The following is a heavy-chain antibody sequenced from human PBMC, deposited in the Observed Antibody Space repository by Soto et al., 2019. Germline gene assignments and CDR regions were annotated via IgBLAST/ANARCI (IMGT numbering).Heavy chain of an antibody. CDR2: ISSSSSTM. Sequence: PGGSLRLSCAASGFTFSDYSMNWVRQAPGKGLEWLSSISSSSSTMYYADSVKGRFTISRDDAKNSLYLQMNSLRVEDTAMYYCVREPWGFSGTWYDYWGQGTLVTVSS. J-gene: IGHJ4*02. V-gene: IGHV3-48*01. CDR1: GFTFSDYS. D-gene: IGHD6-13*01. CDR3: VREPWGFSGTWYDY.